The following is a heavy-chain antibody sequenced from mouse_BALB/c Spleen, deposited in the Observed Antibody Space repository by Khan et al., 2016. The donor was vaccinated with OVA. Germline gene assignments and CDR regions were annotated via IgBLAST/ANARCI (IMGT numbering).Heavy chain of an antibody. CDR2: ISYSGNT. Sequence: EVELVESGPGLVKPSQSLSLTCTVTGYSITSDYAWNWIRQFPGNKLEWMGYISYSGNTKYNPPLKSRISITRDTSENQFFLQLNSVTIEDTATNYCARIYGGDFDYWGQGTTLTVSS. J-gene: IGHJ2*01. D-gene: IGHD1-1*01. V-gene: IGHV3-2*02. CDR3: ARIYGGDFDY. CDR1: GYSITSDYA.